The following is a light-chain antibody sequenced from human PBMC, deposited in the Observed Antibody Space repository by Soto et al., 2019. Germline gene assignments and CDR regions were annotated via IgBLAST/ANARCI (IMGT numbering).Light chain of an antibody. J-gene: IGKJ4*01. CDR1: QGVGST. CDR3: QHYKTWTLA. Sequence: IVMTQYPATRSLSAGERVTLSCRASQGVGSTLAWYRQQPGQAPRLLIYDAYIRATGVPARFSGSVSGTEGTLTISSLQSEDGTVYYCQHYKTWTLAFGGGTKVDIK. V-gene: IGKV3-15*01. CDR2: DAY.